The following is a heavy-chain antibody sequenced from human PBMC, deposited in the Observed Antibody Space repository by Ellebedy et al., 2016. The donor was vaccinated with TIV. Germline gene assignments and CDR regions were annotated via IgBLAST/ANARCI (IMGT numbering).Heavy chain of an antibody. CDR2: VYYSGTT. J-gene: IGHJ5*02. Sequence: MPSETLSLTCTVSGGSTSSRSYYWGWIRQPPGKGLEWIGSVYYSGTTYYNPSLRSRLTISLDTSKNQFSLKLTTMTAADTAVYYCARDAGDSSPWFDPWGQGTLVTVSS. D-gene: IGHD6-19*01. CDR3: ARDAGDSSPWFDP. V-gene: IGHV4-39*07. CDR1: GGSTSSRSYY.